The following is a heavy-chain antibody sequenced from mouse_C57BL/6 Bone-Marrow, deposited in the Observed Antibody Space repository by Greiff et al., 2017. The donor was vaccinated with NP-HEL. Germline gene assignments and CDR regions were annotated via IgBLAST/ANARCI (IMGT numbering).Heavy chain of an antibody. D-gene: IGHD1-1*01. V-gene: IGHV1-50*01. CDR3: ARDGSSYLWYFDV. Sequence: VQLQQPGAELVKPGASVKLSCKASGYTFTSYWMQWVNQRPGQGLEWIGEIDPSDSYTNYNQKFKGKATLTVDTSSSTAYMQLSSLTSEDSAVYYCARDGSSYLWYFDVWGTGTTVTVSS. CDR2: IDPSDSYT. CDR1: GYTFTSYW. J-gene: IGHJ1*03.